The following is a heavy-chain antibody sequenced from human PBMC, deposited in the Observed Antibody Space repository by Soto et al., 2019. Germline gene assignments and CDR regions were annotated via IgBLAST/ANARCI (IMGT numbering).Heavy chain of an antibody. V-gene: IGHV4-30-4*01. Sequence: PSETLSLTCTVSGGYITSYYWSWIRQPPGKGLEWIGYIYYSGSTYYNPSLKSRVTISVDTSKNQFSLKLSSVTAADTAVYYCARDYGSGSYYSVHGMDVWGQGTTVTVS. D-gene: IGHD3-10*01. J-gene: IGHJ6*02. CDR2: IYYSGST. CDR1: GGYITSYY. CDR3: ARDYGSGSYYSVHGMDV.